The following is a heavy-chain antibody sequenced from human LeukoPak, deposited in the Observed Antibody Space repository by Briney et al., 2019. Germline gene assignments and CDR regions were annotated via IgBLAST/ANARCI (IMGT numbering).Heavy chain of an antibody. V-gene: IGHV4-31*03. CDR2: IYYSGST. CDR1: GGSISSGGYY. D-gene: IGHD3-9*01. J-gene: IGHJ4*02. CDR3: ARTGRYYDILTGYYTNYYFDY. Sequence: TLSLTCTVSGGSISSGGYYWSWIRQHPGTGLEWIGYIYYSGSTYYNPSLKSRVTISVDTSKNQFSLKLSSVTAADTAVYYCARTGRYYDILTGYYTNYYFDYWGQGTLVTVSS.